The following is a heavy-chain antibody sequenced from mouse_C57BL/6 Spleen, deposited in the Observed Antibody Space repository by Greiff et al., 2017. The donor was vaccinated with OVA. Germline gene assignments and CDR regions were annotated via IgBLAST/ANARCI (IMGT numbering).Heavy chain of an antibody. Sequence: EVKVEESGGGLVQSGRSLRLSCATSGFTFSDFYMEWVRQAPGKGLEWIAASRNKDNDNTTEYSASVKGRFIFSRDTYKSILYLQMNALRAEDTAIYYCARDAGYVLYFDVWGTGTTVTVSS. J-gene: IGHJ1*03. V-gene: IGHV7-1*01. D-gene: IGHD2-2*01. CDR2: SRNKDNDNTT. CDR3: ARDAGYVLYFDV. CDR1: GFTFSDFY.